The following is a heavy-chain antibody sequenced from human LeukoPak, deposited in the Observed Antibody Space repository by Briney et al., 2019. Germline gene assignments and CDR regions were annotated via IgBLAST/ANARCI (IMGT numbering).Heavy chain of an antibody. CDR2: ISWDGGST. D-gene: IGHD2-21*01. CDR1: GFTFDDYT. J-gene: IGHJ1*01. Sequence: GGSLRLSCAASGFTFDDYTMHWVRQAPGKGLEWVSLISWDGGSTYCADSVKGRFTISRDNSKNSLYLQMNSLRTEDTALYYCAKDNSPYCGGDCYYFQHWGQGTLVTVSS. CDR3: AKDNSPYCGGDCYYFQH. V-gene: IGHV3-43*01.